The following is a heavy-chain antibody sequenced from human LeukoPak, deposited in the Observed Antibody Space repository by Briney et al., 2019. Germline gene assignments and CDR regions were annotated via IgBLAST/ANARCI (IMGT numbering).Heavy chain of an antibody. D-gene: IGHD3-16*02. Sequence: GGSLRLSCAASGFTFSSYAMSWVRQAPGQGLEWVSAISGSGSGGTIRYADSVKGRFTISRDNSKNTLYLQMNSLRAEDTAVYYCARDVGSDLYYDYVWGSYRSPEYFDYWGQGTLVTVSS. CDR3: ARDVGSDLYYDYVWGSYRSPEYFDY. V-gene: IGHV3-23*01. CDR2: ISGSGSGGTI. CDR1: GFTFSSYA. J-gene: IGHJ4*02.